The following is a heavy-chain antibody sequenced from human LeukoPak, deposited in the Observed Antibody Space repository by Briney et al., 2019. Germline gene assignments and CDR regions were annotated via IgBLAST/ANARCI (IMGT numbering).Heavy chain of an antibody. CDR1: GGTFSSYA. J-gene: IGHJ4*02. D-gene: IGHD6-19*01. CDR3: ASMGAVAGTNGNN. Sequence: ASVKVSCKASGGTFSSYAISWVRQAPGQGLGLIGRIIPILGIANYAQKFQGRVTITADKSTSTAYMELSSLRSEDTAVYYCASMGAVAGTNGNNWGQGTLVTVSS. V-gene: IGHV1-69*04. CDR2: IIPILGIA.